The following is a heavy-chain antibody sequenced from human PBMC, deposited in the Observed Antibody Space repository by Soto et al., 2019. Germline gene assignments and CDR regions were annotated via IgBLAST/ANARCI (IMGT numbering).Heavy chain of an antibody. CDR3: ARGCSSSSGSGYYYYYYMDV. V-gene: IGHV1-3*01. J-gene: IGHJ6*03. CDR1: GYTFTSYA. CDR2: INAGNGNT. D-gene: IGHD6-6*01. Sequence: VSVKVSCKASGYTFTSYARRWVRQAPGQRLEWMGRINAGNGNTKYAQKFQGRVTITTDKSTSTAYMELSSLRSEDTAVYYCARGCSSSSGSGYYYYYYMDVWGKGTTVTVSS.